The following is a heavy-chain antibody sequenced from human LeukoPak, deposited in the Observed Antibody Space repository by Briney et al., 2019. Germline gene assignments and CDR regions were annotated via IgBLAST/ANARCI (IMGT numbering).Heavy chain of an antibody. J-gene: IGHJ4*02. CDR2: INPNSGGT. Sequence: GASVKVSCKASGGTFSSYAISWVRQAPGQGLEWMGWINPNSGGTNYAQKFQGRVTMTRDTSISTAYMELSRLRSDDTAVYYCARGGRASTSGYPIYWGQGTPVTVSS. D-gene: IGHD3-3*01. CDR1: GGTFSSYA. CDR3: ARGGRASTSGYPIY. V-gene: IGHV1-2*02.